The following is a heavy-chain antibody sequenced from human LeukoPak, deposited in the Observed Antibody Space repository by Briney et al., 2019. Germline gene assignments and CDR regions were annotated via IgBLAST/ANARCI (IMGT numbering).Heavy chain of an antibody. V-gene: IGHV1-24*01. J-gene: IGHJ4*02. Sequence: GASVKVSGKVSGYTLTELSMHWVRQAPGKGLEWMGGFDPEDGETIYAQKFQGRVTMTEDTSTDTAYMEVSSLRSEDTAVYYCATSGGYDYVWGSYRLLYWGQGTLVTVSS. CDR1: GYTLTELS. CDR3: ATSGGYDYVWGSYRLLY. CDR2: FDPEDGET. D-gene: IGHD3-16*02.